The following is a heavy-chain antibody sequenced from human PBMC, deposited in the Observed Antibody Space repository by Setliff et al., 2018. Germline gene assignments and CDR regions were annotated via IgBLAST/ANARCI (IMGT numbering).Heavy chain of an antibody. CDR3: ARDRREWELPYYYYGMDV. D-gene: IGHD1-26*01. J-gene: IGHJ6*02. Sequence: ASVKVSCKASGYTFTSYGITWVRQAPGQGVEWMGWTSVYNGNTNYAQKLQGRVTMTTDTSTSTAYMELRSLRSDDTAVYYCARDRREWELPYYYYGMDVWGQGTTVTVSS. CDR1: GYTFTSYG. CDR2: TSVYNGNT. V-gene: IGHV1-18*01.